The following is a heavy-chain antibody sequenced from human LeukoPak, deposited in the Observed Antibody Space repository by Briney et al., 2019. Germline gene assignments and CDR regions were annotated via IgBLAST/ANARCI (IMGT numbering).Heavy chain of an antibody. CDR1: GYTFTSYY. D-gene: IGHD1-26*01. V-gene: IGHV1-46*01. J-gene: IGHJ4*02. CDR3: ATDGWELRGTLDY. CDR2: INPSGGST. Sequence: ASVKVSCKASGYTFTSYYMHWVRQAPGQGLEWMGIINPSGGSTSYAQKFQGRVTMTEDTSTDTAYMELSSLRSEDTAVYYCATDGWELRGTLDYWGQGTLVTVSS.